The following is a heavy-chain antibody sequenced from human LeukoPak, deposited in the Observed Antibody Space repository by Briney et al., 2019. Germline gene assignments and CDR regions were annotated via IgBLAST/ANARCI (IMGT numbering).Heavy chain of an antibody. J-gene: IGHJ4*02. CDR2: IYSGGST. CDR1: EFIVSANY. CDR3: AKNPKEGPGYSSGWYYYFDY. D-gene: IGHD6-19*01. V-gene: IGHV3-66*01. Sequence: GGSLRLSCAASEFIVSANYMSWVRQAPGKGLEWVSLIYSGGSTYYADSLKGRFTISRESSKNILHLQMNTLRAEDTAVYYCAKNPKEGPGYSSGWYYYFDYWGQGTLVTVSS.